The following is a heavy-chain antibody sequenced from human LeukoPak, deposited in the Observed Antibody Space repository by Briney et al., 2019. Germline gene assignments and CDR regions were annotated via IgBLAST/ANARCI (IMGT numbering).Heavy chain of an antibody. V-gene: IGHV4-59*01. CDR2: IYYSGST. CDR1: GGSISSYY. D-gene: IGHD5-18*01. J-gene: IGHJ4*02. CDR3: ARGGGYSYGLITDY. Sequence: SETLSLTCTVSGGSISSYYWSWIRQPPGKGLEWIGYIYYSGSTNYNPSLKSRVTISVDTSKNQFSLKLSSVTAADTAVYYCARGGGYSYGLITDYWGQGTLVTVSS.